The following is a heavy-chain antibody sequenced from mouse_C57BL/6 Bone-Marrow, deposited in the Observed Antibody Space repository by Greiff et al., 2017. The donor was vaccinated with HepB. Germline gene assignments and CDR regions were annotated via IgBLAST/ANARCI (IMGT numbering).Heavy chain of an antibody. CDR3: ARRDYGSSLGFAY. D-gene: IGHD1-1*01. V-gene: IGHV1-47*01. Sequence: VQGVESGAELVKPGASVKMSCKASGYTFTTYPIEWMKQNHGKSLEWIGNFHPYNDDTKYNEKFKGKATLTVEKSSSTVYLELSRLTSDDSAVYYCARRDYGSSLGFAYWGQGTLVTVSA. CDR2: FHPYNDDT. J-gene: IGHJ3*01. CDR1: GYTFTTYP.